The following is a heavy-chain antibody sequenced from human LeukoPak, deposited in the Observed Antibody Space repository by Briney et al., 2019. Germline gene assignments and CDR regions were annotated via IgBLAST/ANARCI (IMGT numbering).Heavy chain of an antibody. CDR3: ARGGSYLSAFDI. CDR2: IYSGGST. J-gene: IGHJ3*02. CDR1: GFTVSSNY. D-gene: IGHD1-26*01. Sequence: GGSLRLSCAASGFTVSSNYMSWVRQAPGKGLEWVSIIYSGGSTFYADYVKGRFTISRDNSKNTLYLQMNSLRAEDTAVYYCARGGSYLSAFDIWGQGTMVTVSS. V-gene: IGHV3-53*01.